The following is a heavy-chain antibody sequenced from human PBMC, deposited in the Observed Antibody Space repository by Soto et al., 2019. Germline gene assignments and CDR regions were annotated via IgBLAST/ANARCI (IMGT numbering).Heavy chain of an antibody. D-gene: IGHD2-21*01. J-gene: IGHJ6*02. CDR2: ISWNSGYI. Sequence: SGGSLRLSCAASGFTFGDYAMHWVRQAPGKGLEWVSGISWNSGYIHYADSVKGRFTISRDNAKNSLYLQMNSLRPEDTALYYCAKDEINVVPRYGLDVWGQGTTLTVSS. CDR1: GFTFGDYA. CDR3: AKDEINVVPRYGLDV. V-gene: IGHV3-9*01.